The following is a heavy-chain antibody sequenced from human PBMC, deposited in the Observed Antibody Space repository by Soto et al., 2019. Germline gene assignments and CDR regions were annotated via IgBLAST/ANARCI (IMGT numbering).Heavy chain of an antibody. CDR2: ISANNANA. D-gene: IGHD6-13*01. J-gene: IGHJ4*02. V-gene: IGHV1-18*01. CDR3: ARDVPDGTRRTIDY. Sequence: QVHLVQSGAEVKKPGASVKVSCTASGYTFTSYGISWVRQAPGQGLEWMGWISANNANANYAQHLQGRLSMTTDTCTSTVYMELRSLTSDDTAVYDCARDVPDGTRRTIDYWGQGTPVTVSS. CDR1: GYTFTSYG.